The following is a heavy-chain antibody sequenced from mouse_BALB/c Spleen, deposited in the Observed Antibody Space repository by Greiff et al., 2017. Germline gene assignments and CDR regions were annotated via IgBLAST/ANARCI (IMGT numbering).Heavy chain of an antibody. CDR2: ISSGGSYT. J-gene: IGHJ3*01. CDR3: ARAGNYLFAY. V-gene: IGHV5-9-4*01. D-gene: IGHD2-1*01. Sequence: EVKLVESGGGLVKPGGSLKLSCAASGFTFSSYAMSWVRQSPEKRLEWVAEISSGGSYTYYPDTVTGRFTISRDNAKNTLYLEMSSLRSEDTAMDYCARAGNYLFAYWGQGTLVTVSA. CDR1: GFTFSSYA.